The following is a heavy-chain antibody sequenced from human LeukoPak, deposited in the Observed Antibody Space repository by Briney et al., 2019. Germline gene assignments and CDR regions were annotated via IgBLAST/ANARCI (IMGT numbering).Heavy chain of an antibody. CDR3: ARTSRHYYGSGSNLTPWPAGMDV. Sequence: SETLSLTCTVSGGSMGGFFWTWIRQPPGKELEWIGSIYYSGSPTKYNPSLKSRVTISVDTSKSQFSLKLNSATAADTAVYYCARTSRHYYGSGSNLTPWPAGMDVWGQGTTVTVSS. V-gene: IGHV4-59*01. CDR2: IYYSGSPT. CDR1: GGSMGGFF. D-gene: IGHD3-10*01. J-gene: IGHJ6*02.